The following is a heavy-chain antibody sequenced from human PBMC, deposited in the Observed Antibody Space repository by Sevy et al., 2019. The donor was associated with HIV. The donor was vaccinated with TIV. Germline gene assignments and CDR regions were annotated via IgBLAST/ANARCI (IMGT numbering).Heavy chain of an antibody. CDR2: IKQDGSEK. CDR3: ARDQGYFDY. Sequence: GGSLRLSCAASGFTFSSYWMSWVRQAPGKGLEGVANIKQDGSEKYYVDSVKGRFTISTDNAKNSRYLQMNSLRAEDTAVYYCARDQGYFDYWGQGTLVTVSS. V-gene: IGHV3-7*03. J-gene: IGHJ4*02. CDR1: GFTFSSYW.